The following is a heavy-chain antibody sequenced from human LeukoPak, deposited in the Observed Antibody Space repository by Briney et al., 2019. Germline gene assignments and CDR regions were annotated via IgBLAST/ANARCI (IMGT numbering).Heavy chain of an antibody. CDR2: ISWNSGSI. J-gene: IGHJ4*02. CDR3: AKGVGSSWQTEAGGDY. D-gene: IGHD6-13*01. Sequence: GRSLRLSCAASGFTFDDYAMHWVRQAPGKGQEWVSGISWNSGSIGYADSVKGRFTISRDNAKNSLYLQMNSLRAEDMALYYCAKGVGSSWQTEAGGDYWGQGTLVTVSS. V-gene: IGHV3-9*03. CDR1: GFTFDDYA.